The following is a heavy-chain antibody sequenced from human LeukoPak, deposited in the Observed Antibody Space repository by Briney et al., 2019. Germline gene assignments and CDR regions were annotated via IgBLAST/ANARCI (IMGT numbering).Heavy chain of an antibody. CDR3: GKEVERHFDLKY. Sequence: GGSLRLSCATSGFTFSSYAMSWVRQAPGKGLEWVSAISGSGSTTYYADSVKGRFTISRDNSKKILYLQMNSLRAEDTAVYYCGKEVERHFDLKYWGQGTLVTVS. J-gene: IGHJ4*02. CDR1: GFTFSSYA. V-gene: IGHV3-23*01. CDR2: ISGSGSTT.